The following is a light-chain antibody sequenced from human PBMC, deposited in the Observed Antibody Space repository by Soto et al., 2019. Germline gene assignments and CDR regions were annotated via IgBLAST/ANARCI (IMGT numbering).Light chain of an antibody. CDR1: STDVGRFDL. J-gene: IGLJ3*02. Sequence: QSALTQPASVSGSPGQSITISCSGTSTDVGRFDLVSWYQQHPGKAPKLMIFEGSKRASGISNRFSGSTSGNTASLTISGLQAEGESDYFCCSYVASSTLVFGGGTKLTVL. CDR3: CSYVASSTLV. V-gene: IGLV2-23*01. CDR2: EGS.